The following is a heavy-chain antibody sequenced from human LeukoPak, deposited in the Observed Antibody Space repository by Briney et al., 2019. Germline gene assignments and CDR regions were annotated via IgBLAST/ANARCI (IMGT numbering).Heavy chain of an antibody. CDR3: ASALIAAAGSFDY. J-gene: IGHJ4*02. CDR2: ISYDGSNK. Sequence: GGSLRLSCAASGFTFTSYAMSWVRQAPGKGLEWVAVISYDGSNKYYADSVKGRFTISRDNSKNTLYLQMNSLRAEDTAVYYCASALIAAAGSFDYWGQGTLVTVSS. CDR1: GFTFTSYA. V-gene: IGHV3-30*04. D-gene: IGHD6-13*01.